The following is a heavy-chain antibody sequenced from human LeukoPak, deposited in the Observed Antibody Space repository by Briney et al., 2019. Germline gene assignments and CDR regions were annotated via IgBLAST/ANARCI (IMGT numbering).Heavy chain of an antibody. D-gene: IGHD2-2*01. V-gene: IGHV4-59*01. CDR2: IYYSGST. CDR1: GGSISSYY. Sequence: SETLSLTCTVSGGSISSYYWSWIRQPPGKGLEWIGYIYYSGSTNHNPSLKSRVTISVDTSKNQFSLKLSSVTAADTAVYYCARVTGIVVPAATPVFGRWFDPWGQGTLVTVSS. CDR3: ARVTGIVVPAATPVFGRWFDP. J-gene: IGHJ5*02.